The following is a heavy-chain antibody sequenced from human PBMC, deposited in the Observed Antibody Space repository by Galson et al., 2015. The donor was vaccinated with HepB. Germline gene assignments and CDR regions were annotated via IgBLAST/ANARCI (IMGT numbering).Heavy chain of an antibody. CDR3: ARAAGDSSTYANDY. CDR2: IYYTGNT. J-gene: IGHJ4*02. Sequence: SESLSLTCTVSGASISSSLYYWVWVRQPPEKGLEWIGSIYYTGNTYYNSSLKSRVTISADMSKNQFSLKVNSVTAADTAVYYCARAAGDSSTYANDYWGQGALVTVSS. D-gene: IGHD5-18*01. CDR1: GASISSSLYY. V-gene: IGHV4-39*07.